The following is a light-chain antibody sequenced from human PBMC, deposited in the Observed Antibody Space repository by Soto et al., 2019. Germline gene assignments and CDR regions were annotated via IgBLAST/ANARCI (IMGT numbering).Light chain of an antibody. V-gene: IGKV3-15*01. J-gene: IGKJ1*01. CDR2: GAS. CDR1: QSVSSN. CDR3: QQYNNWPPT. Sequence: EIVMTQSPATLSVSPGQRATLSCRARQSVSSNLAWYQQKPGQAPRLLIYGASTRATGIPARFSGSGSGTEFTLTISSLQSEDFAVYYCQQYNNWPPTFGQGTKVEIK.